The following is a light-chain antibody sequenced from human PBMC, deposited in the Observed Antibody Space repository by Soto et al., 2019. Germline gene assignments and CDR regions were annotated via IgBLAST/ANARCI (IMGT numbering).Light chain of an antibody. CDR3: QQYGSAPPIT. J-gene: IGKJ5*01. CDR1: QSVSNNY. CDR2: GAS. Sequence: EIVLTQSPGALSLSPGERATLSCRASQSVSNNYLAWYQQKPGQAPRLLINGASSRTTGIPDRFSGSGSGTDFTLTISRLEPEDFAVYYCQQYGSAPPITFGQGTDWRL. V-gene: IGKV3-20*01.